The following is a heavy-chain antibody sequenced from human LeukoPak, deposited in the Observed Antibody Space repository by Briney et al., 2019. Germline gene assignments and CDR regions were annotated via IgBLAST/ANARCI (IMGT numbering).Heavy chain of an antibody. D-gene: IGHD3-22*01. CDR3: ARGGDSSGLNRFAY. Sequence: ASVKVSCKASGYTFTSYGISWVRQAPGQGLEWMGWISTYNGNTNNAQKLQGRVPMTRDTSTSTTYMELRSMSSEATDVSDCARGGDSSGLNRFAYWGQGTLVTVSS. CDR1: GYTFTSYG. CDR2: ISTYNGNT. J-gene: IGHJ4*02. V-gene: IGHV1-18*01.